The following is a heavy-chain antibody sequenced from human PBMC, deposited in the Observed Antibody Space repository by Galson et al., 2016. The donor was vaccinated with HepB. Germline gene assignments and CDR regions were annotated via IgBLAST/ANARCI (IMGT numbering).Heavy chain of an antibody. CDR1: GYSFPTHW. Sequence: QSGAEVKKPGKSLKISCEASGYSFPTHWIGWVRQLPGKGLEWMGMIFPGDSDTRYSPSFQGHVTISADKSITTAYLQWTNLKASDTAVYYCARQTKQGPLEYWGQGALVTVSS. D-gene: IGHD1-14*01. CDR2: IFPGDSDT. CDR3: ARQTKQGPLEY. J-gene: IGHJ4*02. V-gene: IGHV5-51*01.